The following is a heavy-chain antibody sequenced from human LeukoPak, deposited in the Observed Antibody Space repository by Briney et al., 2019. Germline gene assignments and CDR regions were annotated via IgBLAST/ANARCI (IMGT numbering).Heavy chain of an antibody. CDR2: INNDGST. J-gene: IGHJ4*02. CDR1: GFTFSSSW. V-gene: IGHV3-74*01. Sequence: PGGSLRLSCAASGFTFSSSWMHWVRQVPGKGLVWVSRINNDGSTAYADSVKGRFTISRGGAKNTLYLQMNSLRAEDTAVYYCVRSRGYFDCWGQGTLVTVSS. CDR3: VRSRGYFDC.